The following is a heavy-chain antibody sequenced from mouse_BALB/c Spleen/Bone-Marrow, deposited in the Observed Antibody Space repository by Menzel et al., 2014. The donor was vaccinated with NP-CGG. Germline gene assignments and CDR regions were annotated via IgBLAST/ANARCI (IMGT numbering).Heavy chain of an antibody. J-gene: IGHJ2*01. V-gene: IGHV3-8*02. CDR3: ARYDGYSFDY. CDR1: GDSINSGY. Sequence: VQLQQSGPSLVKPSQTLSLTCSVTGDSINSGYWNWIRKFPGNKLEYMGYISYSGGTYYNPSLKSRISITRDTSKNXYYLQLNSVTTEDTATYYCARYDGYSFDYWGQGTTLTVSS. CDR2: ISYSGGT. D-gene: IGHD2-3*01.